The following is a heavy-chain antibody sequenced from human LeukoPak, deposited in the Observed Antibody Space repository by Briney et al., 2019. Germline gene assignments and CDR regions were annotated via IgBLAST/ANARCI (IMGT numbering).Heavy chain of an antibody. D-gene: IGHD3-10*01. CDR3: ARSYYYGSGSYYGLYFDY. V-gene: IGHV5-51*01. CDR1: GYSFTSYW. CDR2: IYPGDSDT. Sequence: GESLKISCKGSGYSFTSYWIGWLRQMPGKGLEWMGIIYPGDSDTRYSPSFQGQVTISADKSISTAYLQWSSLKASDTAMYYCARSYYYGSGSYYGLYFDYWGQGTLVTVSS. J-gene: IGHJ4*02.